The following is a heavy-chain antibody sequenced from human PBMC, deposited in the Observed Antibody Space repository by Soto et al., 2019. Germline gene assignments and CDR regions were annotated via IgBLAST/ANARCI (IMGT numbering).Heavy chain of an antibody. CDR1: GYTFTSYG. Sequence: VQLVQSGAEVKKPGASVKVSCKASGYTFTSYGISWVRQAPGQGLEWMGWISAYNGNTNYAQKLQGRVTMTTDTSTSTADMELRSLRCDDTAVYYCARDLRFLEWLPRSSDYYFGMDVWGQGTTVTGSS. D-gene: IGHD3-3*01. CDR2: ISAYNGNT. CDR3: ARDLRFLEWLPRSSDYYFGMDV. J-gene: IGHJ6*02. V-gene: IGHV1-18*01.